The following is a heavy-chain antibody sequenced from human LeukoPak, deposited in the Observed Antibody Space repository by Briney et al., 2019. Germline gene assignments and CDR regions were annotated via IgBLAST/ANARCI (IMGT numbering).Heavy chain of an antibody. V-gene: IGHV3-23*01. Sequence: GGSLRLSCAAPGFTFTKYWMSWVRQAPGKGLEWVSAISGSGGSTYYADSVKGRFTISRDNSKNTLYLQMNSLRAEDTAVYYCAKAEQAAAGTIDYWGQGTLVTVSS. CDR1: GFTFTKYW. CDR2: ISGSGGST. J-gene: IGHJ4*02. D-gene: IGHD6-13*01. CDR3: AKAEQAAAGTIDY.